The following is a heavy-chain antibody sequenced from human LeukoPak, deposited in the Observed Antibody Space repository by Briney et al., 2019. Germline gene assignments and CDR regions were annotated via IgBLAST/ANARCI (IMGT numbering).Heavy chain of an antibody. CDR3: AGDQVAATSAHNFDY. V-gene: IGHV1-2*02. CDR1: RYTFTGYY. D-gene: IGHD1-26*01. Sequence: ASVKVSCKASRYTFTGYYLHWVRPAPGQGLEWMGWINPHSGVTTFPQKFQGRVTMTMDTSISTTYMELNRLRSDDTAVYYCAGDQVAATSAHNFDYWGRGTLVTVSS. J-gene: IGHJ4*02. CDR2: INPHSGVT.